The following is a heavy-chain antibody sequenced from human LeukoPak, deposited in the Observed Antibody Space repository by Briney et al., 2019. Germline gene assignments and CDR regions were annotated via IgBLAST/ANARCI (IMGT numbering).Heavy chain of an antibody. CDR2: IIPIFGTA. D-gene: IGHD2-15*01. J-gene: IGHJ5*02. V-gene: IGHV1-69*06. Sequence: SVEVSCTASGGTFSSYAISWVRQAPGQGLEWMGGIIPIFGTANYAQKFQGRVTITADKSTSTAYMELSSPRSEDTAVYYCASGGVVVVVAASWFDPWGQGTLVTVSS. CDR3: ASGGVVVVVAASWFDP. CDR1: GGTFSSYA.